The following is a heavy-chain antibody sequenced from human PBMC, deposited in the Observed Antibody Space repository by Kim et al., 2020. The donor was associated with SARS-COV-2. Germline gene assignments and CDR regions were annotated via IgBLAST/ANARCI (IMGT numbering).Heavy chain of an antibody. V-gene: IGHV1-69*01. J-gene: IGHJ3*02. D-gene: IGHD2-21*02. CDR3: ARVPYCGGDCYSGAFDI. Sequence: FRSRVTITADESTSTTYLELSSLGAEDTAVYYCARVPYCGGDCYSGAFDIWGQGTMVTVSS.